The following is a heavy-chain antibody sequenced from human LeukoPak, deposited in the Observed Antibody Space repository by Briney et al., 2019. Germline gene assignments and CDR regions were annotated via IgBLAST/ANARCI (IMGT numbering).Heavy chain of an antibody. CDR3: ARGGDYYYDSSGYFDY. J-gene: IGHJ4*02. D-gene: IGHD3-22*01. CDR2: INPSGGST. CDR1: GYTFTSYY. V-gene: IGHV1-46*01. Sequence: ASVTVSCRASGYTFTSYYMHWVRQAPGQGLEWMGIINPSGGSTSYAQKFQGRVTMTRDTSTSTVYMELSSLRSEDTAVYYCARGGDYYYDSSGYFDYWGQGTLVTVSS.